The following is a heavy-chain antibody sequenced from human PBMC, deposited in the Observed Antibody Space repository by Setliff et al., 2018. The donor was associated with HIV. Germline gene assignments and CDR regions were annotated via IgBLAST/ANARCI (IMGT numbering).Heavy chain of an antibody. Sequence: PGGSLRLSCAASGFTFSSYSMNWVRQAPGKGLEWVSFISPSGTYIHYADSLKGRFTISRDNAKNSLYLQMNSLRAEDTAVYYCVTDRDRNLPQWGQGTLVTVSS. CDR2: ISPSGTYI. V-gene: IGHV3-21*01. J-gene: IGHJ4*02. CDR1: GFTFSSYS. CDR3: VTDRDRNLPQ.